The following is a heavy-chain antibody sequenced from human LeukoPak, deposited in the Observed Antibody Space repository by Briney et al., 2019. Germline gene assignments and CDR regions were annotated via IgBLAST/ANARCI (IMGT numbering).Heavy chain of an antibody. J-gene: IGHJ4*02. CDR3: ARDSSATTSFDY. CDR1: GYSISSGYY. D-gene: IGHD6-25*01. V-gene: IGHV4-38-2*02. Sequence: SETLSLTCAVSGYSISSGYYWGWIRQPPGKGLEWIGSIYHSGSTYYNPSLKSRVTISVDTSKNQFSLKQNSVTAADTAFYYCARDSSATTSFDYWGQGTLVTVSS. CDR2: IYHSGST.